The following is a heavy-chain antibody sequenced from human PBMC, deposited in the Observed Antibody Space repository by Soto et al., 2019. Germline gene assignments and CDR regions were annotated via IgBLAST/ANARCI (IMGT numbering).Heavy chain of an antibody. Sequence: EVQLLESGGGLVQPGGSLRLSCAASGFTFSRYAMSWVRQAPGKGLEWVSAISGSGGSTYYADSVKGRFTISRDNSKNPLYLQMNRLRAEDTAVYSCAKGGDYGSGLFDPWGQGTLVTVSS. V-gene: IGHV3-23*01. D-gene: IGHD3-10*01. J-gene: IGHJ5*02. CDR3: AKGGDYGSGLFDP. CDR2: ISGSGGST. CDR1: GFTFSRYA.